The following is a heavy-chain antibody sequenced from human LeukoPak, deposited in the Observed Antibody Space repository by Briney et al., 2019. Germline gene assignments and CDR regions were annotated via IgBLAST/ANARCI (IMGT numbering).Heavy chain of an antibody. Sequence: PSETLSLTCTVSGGSISSYYWSWIRQPPGKGLEWIGYIYYSGSTNYNPSLKSRVTISVDTSKNQFSLKLSSVTAADTAVYYCARYDSRGSASTRFDYWGPGILVTVSS. CDR2: IYYSGST. CDR3: ARYDSRGSASTRFDY. J-gene: IGHJ4*02. V-gene: IGHV4-59*08. CDR1: GGSISSYY. D-gene: IGHD3-16*01.